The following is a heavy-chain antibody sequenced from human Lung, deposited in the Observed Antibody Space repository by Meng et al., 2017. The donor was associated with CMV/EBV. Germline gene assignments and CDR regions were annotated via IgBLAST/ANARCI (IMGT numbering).Heavy chain of an antibody. D-gene: IGHD3-9*01. CDR1: GFRFTNYW. Sequence: GGSXRLXXVASGFRFTNYWMSCVSQAPGKGLQWVANINEDGSTIYFVDSLKGRFTISRDNAKNSLYLQMNSLGAEDTGVYYCARSRNALARYYDIHSPWGQGXTVTVSS. V-gene: IGHV3-7*01. CDR2: INEDGSTI. J-gene: IGHJ6*02. CDR3: ARSRNALARYYDIHSP.